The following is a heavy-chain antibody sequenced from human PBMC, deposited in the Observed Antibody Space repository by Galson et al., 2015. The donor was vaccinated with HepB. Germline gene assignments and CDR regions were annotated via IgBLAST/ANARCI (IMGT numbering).Heavy chain of an antibody. CDR2: ISGSGGST. CDR1: GFTFSSYA. D-gene: IGHD6-13*01. CDR3: AKDPGIAAAGTWDDYYYYGMDV. J-gene: IGHJ6*02. V-gene: IGHV3-23*01. Sequence: SLRLSCAASGFTFSSYAMSWVRQAPGKGLEWVSAISGSGGSTYYADSVKGRFTISRDNSKNTLYLQMNSLRAEDTAVYYCAKDPGIAAAGTWDDYYYYGMDVWGQGTTVTVSS.